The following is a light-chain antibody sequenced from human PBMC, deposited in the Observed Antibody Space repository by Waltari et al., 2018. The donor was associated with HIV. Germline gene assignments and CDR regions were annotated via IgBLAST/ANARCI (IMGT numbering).Light chain of an antibody. CDR3: QQTYSAPWT. V-gene: IGKV1-39*01. J-gene: IGKJ1*01. CDR1: QNINRY. CDR2: GSS. Sequence: DIQTTQSPSSLSASGGDRVTITCRASQNINRYLNWYQQKSGKAPNLLINGSSTLQSAVPSRFSGSGSGIDSTLTISSLHPEDVATYYCQQTYSAPWTFAQGTKVEI.